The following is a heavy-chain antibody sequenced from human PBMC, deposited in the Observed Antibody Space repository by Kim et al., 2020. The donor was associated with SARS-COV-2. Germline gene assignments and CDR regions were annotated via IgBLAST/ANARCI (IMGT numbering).Heavy chain of an antibody. CDR3: ARVRDGYIHNFDY. J-gene: IGHJ4*02. CDR2: IIPLLHIA. D-gene: IGHD5-12*01. CDR1: GDTFSSYA. V-gene: IGHV1-69*04. Sequence: SVKVSCKASGDTFSSYAISWVRQAPGQGLEWMGRIIPLLHIANYAQKFQGRVTITADKSTSTAYMDLSSLKSEDTAVYYCARVRDGYIHNFDYWGQGTLVTVSS.